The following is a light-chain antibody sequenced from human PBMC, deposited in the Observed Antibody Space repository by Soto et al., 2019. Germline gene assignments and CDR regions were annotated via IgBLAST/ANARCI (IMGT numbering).Light chain of an antibody. Sequence: DIQMTQSPSSLSASVGDRVTITCRASESIARHLNWYQQKPGKAPKLLIYAASSLQNGVPSRFRGGGSGTDFTLTISNSQPEDFATYYCQQSYSALSITFGQGTRLEIK. J-gene: IGKJ5*01. CDR2: AAS. V-gene: IGKV1-39*01. CDR3: QQSYSALSIT. CDR1: ESIARH.